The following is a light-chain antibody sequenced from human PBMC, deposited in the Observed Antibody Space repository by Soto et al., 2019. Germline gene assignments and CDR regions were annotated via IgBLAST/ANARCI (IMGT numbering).Light chain of an antibody. CDR2: DAS. J-gene: IGKJ1*01. Sequence: EIVMTQSPATLSVSPGERATLSCMASQSVSSNLAWYQQKPGQAHRLLIYDASTRATGIPDRFSGSGSGTDFTLTIRRLEPEDFAVYYCQQYGISHRTFGQGTKVDI. CDR3: QQYGISHRT. CDR1: QSVSSN. V-gene: IGKV3-20*01.